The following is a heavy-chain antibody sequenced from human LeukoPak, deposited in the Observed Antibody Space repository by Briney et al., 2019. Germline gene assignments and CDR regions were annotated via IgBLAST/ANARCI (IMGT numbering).Heavy chain of an antibody. CDR3: AKEMASRRPFDC. J-gene: IGHJ4*02. CDR1: GFTFSSYS. CDR2: ISSSSSYI. Sequence: PGGSLRLSCAASGFTFSSYSMNWVRQAPGKGLEWVSSISSSSSYIYYADSVKGRFTISRDNAKNSLYLQMNSLRGEDTAVYYCAKEMASRRPFDCWGQGTLVTVSS. V-gene: IGHV3-21*04. D-gene: IGHD5-24*01.